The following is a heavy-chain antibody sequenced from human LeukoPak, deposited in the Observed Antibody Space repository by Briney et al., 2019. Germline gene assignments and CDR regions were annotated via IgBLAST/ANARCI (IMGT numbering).Heavy chain of an antibody. CDR3: AGEMGDTAMYY. Sequence: SETLSLTCTVSGGSISSSSYYWGWIRQPPGKGLEWIGSIYYSGSTYYNPSLKSRVTISVDTSKNQFSLKLSSVTAADTAVYYCAGEMGDTAMYYWGQGTLVTVSS. CDR1: GGSISSSSYY. J-gene: IGHJ4*02. D-gene: IGHD5-18*01. V-gene: IGHV4-39*07. CDR2: IYYSGST.